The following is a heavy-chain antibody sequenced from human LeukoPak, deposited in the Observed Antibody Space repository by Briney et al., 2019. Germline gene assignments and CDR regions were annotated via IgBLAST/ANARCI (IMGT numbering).Heavy chain of an antibody. Sequence: PSETLSLTCTVSGDSVTNNNHFWSWLRQPPGKGLEWIAYIFYTGSTNYNPSLKSRVTISVDTSKNQFSLKLISVTAADTAVYYCARDGPLTYFDSWGQGTLVTVSS. J-gene: IGHJ4*02. CDR2: IFYTGST. D-gene: IGHD3/OR15-3a*01. CDR1: GDSVTNNNHF. CDR3: ARDGPLTYFDS. V-gene: IGHV4-61*01.